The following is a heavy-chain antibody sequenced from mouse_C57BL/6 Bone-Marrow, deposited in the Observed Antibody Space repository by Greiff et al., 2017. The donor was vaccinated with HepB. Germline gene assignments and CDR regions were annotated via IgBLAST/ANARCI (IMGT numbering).Heavy chain of an antibody. Sequence: EVQVVESGGDLVKPGGSLKLSCAASGFTFSSYGMSWVRQTPDKRLEWVATISSGGSYTYYPDSVTGRCTISRDNAKNTLYLQMSSLKSEDTAMYYCARDREWFAYWGQGTLVTVSA. CDR3: ARDREWFAY. V-gene: IGHV5-6*01. J-gene: IGHJ3*01. CDR2: ISSGGSYT. CDR1: GFTFSSYG.